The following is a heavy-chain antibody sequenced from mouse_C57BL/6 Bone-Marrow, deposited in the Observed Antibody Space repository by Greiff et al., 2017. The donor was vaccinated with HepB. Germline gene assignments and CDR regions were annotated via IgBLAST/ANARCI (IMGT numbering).Heavy chain of an antibody. J-gene: IGHJ1*03. V-gene: IGHV8-12*01. D-gene: IGHD2-1*01. CDR3: ARRDYGNYGWYFDV. CDR1: GFSLSTSGMG. Sequence: QVTLKVCGPGILQSSQTLSLTCSFSGFSLSTSGMGVSWIRQPSGKGLEWLAHIYWDDDKRYNPSLKSRLTISKDTSRNQVFLKITSVDTADTATYYCARRDYGNYGWYFDVWGTGTTVTVSS. CDR2: IYWDDDK.